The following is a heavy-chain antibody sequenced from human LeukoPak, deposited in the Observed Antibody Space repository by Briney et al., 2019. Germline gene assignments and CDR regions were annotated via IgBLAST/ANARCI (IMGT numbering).Heavy chain of an antibody. V-gene: IGHV3-30*02. J-gene: IGHJ4*02. D-gene: IGHD3-16*02. Sequence: PGGSLRLSCAASGFTFSSYGMHWVRQAPGTGLEWVAFIRYDGSNKYYADSVKGRFTISRDNSKNTLYLQMNSLRAEDTAVYYCAKDRNYVWGSYRPDWGQGTLVTVSS. CDR2: IRYDGSNK. CDR1: GFTFSSYG. CDR3: AKDRNYVWGSYRPD.